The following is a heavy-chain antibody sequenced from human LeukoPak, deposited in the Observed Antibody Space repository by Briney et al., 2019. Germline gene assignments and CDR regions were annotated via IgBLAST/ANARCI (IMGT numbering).Heavy chain of an antibody. CDR2: INPGGSSI. V-gene: IGHV3-74*01. J-gene: IGHJ4*02. D-gene: IGHD1-14*01. CDR1: GFTFSSYW. CDR3: ARINQADDY. Sequence: GGSLRLSCAASGFTFSSYWMHWVRQVPGKGLVWVARINPGGSSITYADSVKGRFTISRDNAKNTLYLQMDSLRAEDTGVYYCARINQADDYWGQGTLVTVSS.